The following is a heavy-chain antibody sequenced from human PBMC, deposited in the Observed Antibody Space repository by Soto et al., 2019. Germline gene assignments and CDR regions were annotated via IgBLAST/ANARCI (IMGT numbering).Heavy chain of an antibody. V-gene: IGHV3-7*01. D-gene: IGHD2-2*01. CDR1: GFTFSSYW. J-gene: IGHJ3*02. CDR3: ARDTYLGYCSSTSCQYDAFDI. CDR2: IKQDGSEK. Sequence: PGGSLRLSCAASGFTFSSYWMIRVRQAPGKGLEWVANIKQDGSEKYYVDSVKGRFTISRDNAKNSLYLQMNSLRAEDTAVYYCARDTYLGYCSSTSCQYDAFDIWGQGTMVTVSS.